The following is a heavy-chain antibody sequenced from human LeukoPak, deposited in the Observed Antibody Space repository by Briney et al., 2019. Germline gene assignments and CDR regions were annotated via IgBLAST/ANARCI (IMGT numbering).Heavy chain of an antibody. J-gene: IGHJ6*02. V-gene: IGHV3-7*01. Sequence: PGGSLRLPCAASGFTFSSYWMSWVRQAPGKGLEWVANIKQDGSEKYYVDSVKGRFTISRDNAKNSLYLQMNSLRAEDTAVYYCARVNPYYYGSGSYLAYYYGMDVWGQGTTVTVSS. CDR3: ARVNPYYYGSGSYLAYYYGMDV. CDR1: GFTFSSYW. CDR2: IKQDGSEK. D-gene: IGHD3-10*01.